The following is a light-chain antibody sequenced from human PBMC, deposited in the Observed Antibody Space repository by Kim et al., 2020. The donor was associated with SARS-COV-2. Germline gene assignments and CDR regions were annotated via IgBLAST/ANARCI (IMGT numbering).Light chain of an antibody. Sequence: SPGERATLSCRASQSVSSNLAWYQQKPGQTPGLLIYNASTRATGIPARFSGSGSGTQFTLTISSLQSEDFAVYYCHQYNNWPLTFGGRTKVDIK. CDR2: NAS. V-gene: IGKV3-15*01. J-gene: IGKJ4*01. CDR1: QSVSSN. CDR3: HQYNNWPLT.